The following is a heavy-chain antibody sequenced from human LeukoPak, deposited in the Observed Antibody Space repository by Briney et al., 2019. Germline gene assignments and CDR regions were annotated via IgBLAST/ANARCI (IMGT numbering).Heavy chain of an antibody. CDR1: GGSISSNNYY. CDR3: ARRGYCGSTSCHPFDP. D-gene: IGHD2-2*03. Sequence: SETLSLTCTVSGGSISSNNYYWGWIRQPPGKGLEWIGSIYYSGSTYYNPSLKSRVTISVDTSKNQFSLKLSSVTAADTAVYYCARRGYCGSTSCHPFDPWGQGTLVTVSS. V-gene: IGHV4-39*01. J-gene: IGHJ5*02. CDR2: IYYSGST.